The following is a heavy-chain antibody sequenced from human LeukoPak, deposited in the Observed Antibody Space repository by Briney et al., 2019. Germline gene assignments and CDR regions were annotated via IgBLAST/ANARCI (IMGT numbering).Heavy chain of an antibody. V-gene: IGHV4-34*01. CDR1: GGSFSGYY. CDR2: INHSGST. D-gene: IGHD1-26*01. J-gene: IGHJ5*02. CDR3: ARLGRHARS. Sequence: SETLSLTCAVYGGSFSGYYWGWIRQSPGKGLEWIGEINHSGSTNYNPSLKSRVTISVDTSKNQFSLKLSSVTAADTAVYYCARLGRHARSWGQGTLVTVSS.